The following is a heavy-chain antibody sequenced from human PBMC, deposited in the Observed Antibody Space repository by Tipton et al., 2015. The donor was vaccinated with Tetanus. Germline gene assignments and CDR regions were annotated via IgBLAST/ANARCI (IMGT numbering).Heavy chain of an antibody. CDR2: INHSGST. J-gene: IGHJ5*02. V-gene: IGHV4-39*07. CDR3: ARGFWFDP. Sequence: TLSLTCTVSGGSSSSGVYYWSWIRQPPGKGLEWIGEINHSGSTNYNPSLKSRVTISVDTSKNQFSLKLSSVTAADTAVYYCARGFWFDPWGQGTLVTVSS. CDR1: GGSSSSGVYY.